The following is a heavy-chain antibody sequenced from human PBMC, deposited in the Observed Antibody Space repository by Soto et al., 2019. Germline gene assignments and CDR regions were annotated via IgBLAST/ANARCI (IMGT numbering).Heavy chain of an antibody. Sequence: QITLKESGPTLVIPTQTLTLTCTFSGFSLNTRGVGVGWIRQPPGKALEWVALIHWDDEKRYSPSLRNTLTTPKATSTTPVVLIMTTLDPVHTSTYSSAYSPFVLLSGSNFDFWCQGILVTVSS. D-gene: IGHD6-19*01. CDR1: GFSLNTRGVG. V-gene: IGHV2-5*02. J-gene: IGHJ4*02. CDR3: AYSPFVLLSGSNFDF. CDR2: IHWDDEK.